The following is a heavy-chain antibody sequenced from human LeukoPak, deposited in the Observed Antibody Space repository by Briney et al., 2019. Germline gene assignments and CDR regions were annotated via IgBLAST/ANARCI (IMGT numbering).Heavy chain of an antibody. CDR2: IYYSGST. J-gene: IGHJ4*02. D-gene: IGHD4-17*01. V-gene: IGHV4-30-4*01. CDR3: ARSREGDYGVPFDY. CDR1: GGSISSGDYY. Sequence: SETLSLTCTVSGGSISSGDYYWSWIRQPPGKGLEWIGYIYYSGSTYYNPSLKSRVTISVDTSKNQFSLKLSSVTAADTAVYYCARSREGDYGVPFDYWDRGTLVTVSS.